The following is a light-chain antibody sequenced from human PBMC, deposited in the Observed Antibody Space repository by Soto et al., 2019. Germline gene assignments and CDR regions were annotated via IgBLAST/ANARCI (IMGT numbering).Light chain of an antibody. CDR3: RSYANGHTRL. CDR1: SSDIGNYNY. V-gene: IGLV2-8*01. Sequence: QSALTQPPSASGSPGQSVTISCTGTSSDIGNYNYVSWYQQYPGKAPKLMIYEVSKRPSGVPDRFSGSKSGDTASLTVSGLQAEAEGPYYCRSYANGHTRLFGEGTKVTV. J-gene: IGLJ3*02. CDR2: EVS.